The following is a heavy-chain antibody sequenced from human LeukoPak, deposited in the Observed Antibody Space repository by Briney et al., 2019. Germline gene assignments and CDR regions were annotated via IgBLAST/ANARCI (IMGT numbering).Heavy chain of an antibody. CDR2: ISSSSSTI. CDR1: GFTFSSYS. V-gene: IGHV3-48*04. CDR3: ARGYSSTWYGLDVFDI. D-gene: IGHD6-13*01. Sequence: GGSLRLSCAASGFTFSSYSMNWVRQAPGKGLEWVSYISSSSSTIYYADSVKGRFTISRDNAKNSLYLQMNSLRAEDTAVYYCARGYSSTWYGLDVFDIWGQGTMVTVSS. J-gene: IGHJ3*02.